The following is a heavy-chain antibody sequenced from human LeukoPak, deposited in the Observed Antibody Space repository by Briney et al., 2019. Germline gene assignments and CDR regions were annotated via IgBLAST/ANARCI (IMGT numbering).Heavy chain of an antibody. CDR1: GLTFRSYG. V-gene: IGHV3-33*01. CDR3: AATGGVAVAGAPFDY. D-gene: IGHD6-19*01. CDR2: IWHDGSNK. Sequence: GGSLRLSCAASGLTFRSYGMHWVRQAPGKGLDWVAVIWHDGSNKYYGDSVKGRFTISRDNSKTTLYLQMDTLRVEDTAVYYCAATGGVAVAGAPFDYWGQGTLVTVSS. J-gene: IGHJ4*02.